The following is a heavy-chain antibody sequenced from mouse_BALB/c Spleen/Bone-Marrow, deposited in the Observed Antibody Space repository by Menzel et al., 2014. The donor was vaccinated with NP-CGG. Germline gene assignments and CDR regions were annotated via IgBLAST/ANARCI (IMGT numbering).Heavy chain of an antibody. Sequence: EVHLVESGGGLVQPGGSLKLSCAASGFTFSSYGMSWGRQTPDKRLELVASINSNGGSTYYPDSVKGRFTISRDNAKNTLSLQMSSLKSEDTAMYYCARGNYGNYVDYFDYWGQGTTLTVSS. CDR2: INSNGGST. CDR1: GFTFSSYG. V-gene: IGHV5-6-3*01. D-gene: IGHD2-1*01. CDR3: ARGNYGNYVDYFDY. J-gene: IGHJ2*01.